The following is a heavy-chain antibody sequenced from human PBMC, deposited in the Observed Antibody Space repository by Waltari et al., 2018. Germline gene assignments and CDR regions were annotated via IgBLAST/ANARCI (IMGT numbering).Heavy chain of an antibody. CDR1: GFTFRSYA. D-gene: IGHD3-22*01. V-gene: IGHV3-30-3*01. CDR3: ARPLMIVVVTPFDY. Sequence: QVQLVESGGGVVQPGRSLRLSCAASGFTFRSYAMHWVRQAPGKGLEWVAVISYDGSNKYDADSVKGRFTISRDNSKNTLYLQMNSLRAEDTAVYYCARPLMIVVVTPFDYWGQGTLVTVSS. J-gene: IGHJ4*02. CDR2: ISYDGSNK.